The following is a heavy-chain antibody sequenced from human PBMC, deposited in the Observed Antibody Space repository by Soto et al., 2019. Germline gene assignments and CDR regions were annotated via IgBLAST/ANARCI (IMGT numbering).Heavy chain of an antibody. D-gene: IGHD3-22*01. J-gene: IGHJ4*02. V-gene: IGHV3-15*07. Sequence: GSLRLSCAASGFTFSNAWMNWVRQAPGKGLEWVGRIKSKTDGGTTDYAAPVKGRFTISRDDSKNTLYLQMNSLKTEDTAVYYCTTVPARYYYDSSAYEGFDYWGQGTLVTVSS. CDR1: GFTFSNAW. CDR2: IKSKTDGGTT. CDR3: TTVPARYYYDSSAYEGFDY.